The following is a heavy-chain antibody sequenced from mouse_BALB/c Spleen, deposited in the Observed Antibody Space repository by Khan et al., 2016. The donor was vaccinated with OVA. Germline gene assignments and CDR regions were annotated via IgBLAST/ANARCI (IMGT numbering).Heavy chain of an antibody. CDR3: ARTARIKY. Sequence: EVQLQESGPGLVKPSQSLSLTCTVTGYSITSGYGWNWIRQFPGNKLEWMGYISYNGSTNYNPTLKSRISITRDTSKNQFFLQLNSVATEDTASYSCARTARIKYWGQGTTLTVSS. J-gene: IGHJ2*01. D-gene: IGHD1-2*01. V-gene: IGHV3-2*02. CDR1: GYSITSGYG. CDR2: ISYNGST.